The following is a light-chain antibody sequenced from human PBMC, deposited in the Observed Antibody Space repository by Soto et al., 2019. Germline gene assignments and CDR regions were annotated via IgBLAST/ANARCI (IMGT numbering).Light chain of an antibody. CDR2: EVN. CDR1: SSDVGGYKY. J-gene: IGLJ1*01. Sequence: QSALTQPPSASGSPGQSVTISCTGTSSDVGGYKYVSWYQQHPGKAPKLMIFEVNKRPSGVPDRFSGYKSGNTASLTVSGLQAEDEADYYCSSYAGINNLGVFGTGTKLTVL. CDR3: SSYAGINNLGV. V-gene: IGLV2-8*01.